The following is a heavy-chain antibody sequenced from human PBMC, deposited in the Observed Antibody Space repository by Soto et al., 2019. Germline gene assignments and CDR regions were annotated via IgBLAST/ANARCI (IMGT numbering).Heavy chain of an antibody. D-gene: IGHD5-18*01. CDR3: ARGSGRYSYGHWFDP. J-gene: IGHJ5*02. CDR1: GGSFSGYY. Sequence: SETLSLTCAVYGGSFSGYYWSWIRQPPGKGLEWIGEINHSGSTNYNPSLKSRVTISVDTSKNQFSLKLSSVTAADTAVYYCARGSGRYSYGHWFDPWGQGTLVTVSS. V-gene: IGHV4-34*01. CDR2: INHSGST.